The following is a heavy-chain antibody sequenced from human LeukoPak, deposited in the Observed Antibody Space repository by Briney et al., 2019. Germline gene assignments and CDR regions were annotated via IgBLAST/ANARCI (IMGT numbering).Heavy chain of an antibody. CDR1: GPTFSSYG. CDR2: IWYDGSNK. J-gene: IGHJ6*02. V-gene: IGHV3-33*01. CDR3: ARDQFEYSSSSSSFGMDV. D-gene: IGHD6-6*01. Sequence: GGSLRLSCAASGPTFSSYGMHWVRQAPGKGLEWVAVIWYDGSNKHYADSVKGRFTISRDNSKNTLYLQMNSLRAEDTAVYYCARDQFEYSSSSSSFGMDVWGQGTTVTVSS.